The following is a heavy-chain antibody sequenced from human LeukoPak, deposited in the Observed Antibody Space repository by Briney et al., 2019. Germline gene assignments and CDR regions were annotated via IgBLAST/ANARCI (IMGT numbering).Heavy chain of an antibody. CDR2: ISSSSTYT. CDR1: GFTFSDYY. J-gene: IGHJ4*02. Sequence: GGSLRLSCAASGFTFSDYYISWIRQAPGKGLEWVSYISSSSTYTNYADSLKGRFTISRDNAKNSLYLQMNSLRAEDTAVYYCARARLSSTWYYFDYWGQGTLVTVSS. CDR3: ARARLSSTWYYFDY. D-gene: IGHD6-13*01. V-gene: IGHV3-11*06.